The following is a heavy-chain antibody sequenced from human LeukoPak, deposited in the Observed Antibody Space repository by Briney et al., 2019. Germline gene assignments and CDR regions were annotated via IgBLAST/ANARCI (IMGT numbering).Heavy chain of an antibody. V-gene: IGHV3-15*01. CDR2: IKSKTDGGTT. Sequence: GGSLRLSCAASGFTFSNAWMSWVRQAPGKGLEWVGRIKSKTDGGTTDYAAPVKGRFTISRDDSKNTLYLQMNSLKTGDTAVYYCTTDREFCSSTSCYGYYYYYYMDVWGKGTTVTVSS. CDR1: GFTFSNAW. CDR3: TTDREFCSSTSCYGYYYYYYMDV. J-gene: IGHJ6*03. D-gene: IGHD2-2*01.